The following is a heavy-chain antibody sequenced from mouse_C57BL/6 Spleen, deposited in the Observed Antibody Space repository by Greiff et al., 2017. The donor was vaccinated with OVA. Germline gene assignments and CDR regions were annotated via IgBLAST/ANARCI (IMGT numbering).Heavy chain of an antibody. Sequence: QVQLQQPGAELVKPGASVKMSCKASGYTFTSYWITWVKQRPGQGLEWIGDIYPGSGSTNYNEKFKSKATLTVDTSSSTAYMQLSSLTSEDSAVYYCARGGTAQATAWFAYWGQGTLVTVSA. CDR1: GYTFTSYW. J-gene: IGHJ3*01. V-gene: IGHV1-55*01. CDR2: IYPGSGST. CDR3: ARGGTAQATAWFAY. D-gene: IGHD3-2*02.